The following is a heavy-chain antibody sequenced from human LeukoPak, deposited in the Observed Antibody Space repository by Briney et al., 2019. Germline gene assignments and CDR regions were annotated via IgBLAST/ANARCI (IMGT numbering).Heavy chain of an antibody. CDR3: ARGEYSSSWYPFDY. D-gene: IGHD6-13*01. Sequence: ASVKVSCKTSGYTFTGYDINWVRHAPGQGLEWMGWMKSNSGDTHFAQKFRGRVTMTRDTSISTAFMELSSLRSEDTAVYYCARGEYSSSWYPFDYWGQGSPVTVSS. V-gene: IGHV1-8*01. J-gene: IGHJ4*02. CDR1: GYTFTGYD. CDR2: MKSNSGDT.